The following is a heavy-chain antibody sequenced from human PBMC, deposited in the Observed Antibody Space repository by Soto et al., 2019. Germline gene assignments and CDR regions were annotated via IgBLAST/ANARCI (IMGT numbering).Heavy chain of an antibody. CDR2: ISGSGGST. J-gene: IGHJ6*02. CDR1: GFTFSSYA. V-gene: IGHV3-23*01. Sequence: EVQLLESGGGLVQPGGSLRLSCAASGFTFSSYAMSWVRQAPGQGLEWVSAISGSGGSTYYADSVKGRFTISRDNSKNTLYLQMNSLRAEDTAVYYCAKDGDTAMVNPYYYYGMDVWGQGTTVTVSS. CDR3: AKDGDTAMVNPYYYYGMDV. D-gene: IGHD5-18*01.